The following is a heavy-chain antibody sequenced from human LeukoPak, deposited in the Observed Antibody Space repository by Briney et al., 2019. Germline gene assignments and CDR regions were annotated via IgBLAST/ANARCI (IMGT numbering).Heavy chain of an antibody. CDR1: GGSISSSSYY. Sequence: SETLSLTCTVSGGSISSSSYYWGWIRQPPGMGLEWIGSIYYSGSTYYNPSLKSRVTISVDTSKNQFSLKPSSVTAADTAVYYCARHPDDYVWGSYRYYFDYWGQGTLVTVSS. V-gene: IGHV4-39*01. CDR3: ARHPDDYVWGSYRYYFDY. D-gene: IGHD3-16*02. CDR2: IYYSGST. J-gene: IGHJ4*02.